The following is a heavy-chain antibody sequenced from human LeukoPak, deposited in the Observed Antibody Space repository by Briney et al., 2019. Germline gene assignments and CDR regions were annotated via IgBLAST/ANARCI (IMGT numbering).Heavy chain of an antibody. V-gene: IGHV1-3*03. J-gene: IGHJ6*03. CDR2: INGGTGNT. D-gene: IGHD3-3*01. CDR3: ARARYESRIWPKSRYDYYYYMDV. CDR1: GYTFTNYA. Sequence: ASVKVSCKASGYTFTNYAMHWVRQAPGQRLEWMGWINGGTGNTKYSQEFQGRVTITRDTSASTAYMEVSSLRSEDMAVYYCARARYESRIWPKSRYDYYYYMDVWGKGTTVTVSS.